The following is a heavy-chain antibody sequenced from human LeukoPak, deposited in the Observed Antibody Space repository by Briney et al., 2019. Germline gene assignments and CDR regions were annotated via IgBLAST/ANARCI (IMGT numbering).Heavy chain of an antibody. J-gene: IGHJ4*02. CDR3: ARDRIRITMVRGVIITAGLGY. D-gene: IGHD3-10*01. CDR2: INPNSGGT. CDR1: GYTFTGYY. Sequence: GASVKVSRKASGYTFTGYYMHWVRQAPGQGLEWMGWINPNSGGTNYAQKFQGRVTMTRDTSISTAYMELSKLRSDDTAVYYCARDRIRITMVRGVIITAGLGYWGQGTLVTVSS. V-gene: IGHV1-2*02.